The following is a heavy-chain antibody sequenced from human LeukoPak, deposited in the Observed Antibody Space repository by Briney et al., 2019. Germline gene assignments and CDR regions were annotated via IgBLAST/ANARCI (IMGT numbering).Heavy chain of an antibody. V-gene: IGHV1-46*01. CDR3: ARSGNYYDSSGYYGLHY. J-gene: IGHJ4*02. Sequence: ASVKVSCKASGYTFTSYYMHWVRQAAGQGLEWMGIINPSGGSTSYAQKFQGRVTMTRDTSTSTVYMELSSLRSEDTAVYYCARSGNYYDSSGYYGLHYWGQGTLVTVSS. CDR1: GYTFTSYY. CDR2: INPSGGST. D-gene: IGHD3-22*01.